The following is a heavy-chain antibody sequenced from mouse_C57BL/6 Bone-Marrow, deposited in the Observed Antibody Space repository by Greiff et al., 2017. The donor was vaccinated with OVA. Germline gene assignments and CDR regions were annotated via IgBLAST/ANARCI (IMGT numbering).Heavy chain of an antibody. D-gene: IGHD1-3*01. CDR3: TRDQRYEELLRYFDV. Sequence: EVQLVESGEGLVKPGGSLKLSCAASGFTFSSYAMSWVRQTPEKRLEWVAYISSGGDYIYYADTVKGRFTISRDNARNTLYLQMSSLKSEDTAMYYCTRDQRYEELLRYFDVWGTGTTVTVSS. CDR2: ISSGGDYI. J-gene: IGHJ1*03. V-gene: IGHV5-9-1*02. CDR1: GFTFSSYA.